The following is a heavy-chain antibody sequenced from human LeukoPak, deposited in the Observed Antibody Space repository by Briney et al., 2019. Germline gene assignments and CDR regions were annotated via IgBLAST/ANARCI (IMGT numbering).Heavy chain of an antibody. Sequence: PGESLKISCKRSGYSFTSHYIGWVRQMPGKGLEWMGIINPDDSNTRYSPSFQGQVTISADKSISTAYLQWSSLKASDTAMYYCARQRGDNAENFDYWGQGTLVTVSS. CDR2: INPDDSNT. J-gene: IGHJ4*02. D-gene: IGHD2-21*02. CDR1: GYSFTSHY. V-gene: IGHV5-51*01. CDR3: ARQRGDNAENFDY.